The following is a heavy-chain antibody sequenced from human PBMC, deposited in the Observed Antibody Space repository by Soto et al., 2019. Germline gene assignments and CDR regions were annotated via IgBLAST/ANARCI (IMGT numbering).Heavy chain of an antibody. CDR2: PIPVFNAP. J-gene: IGHJ3*02. CDR1: GGTLSDHG. CDR3: ARGVFDSGNHYIGPSAFDI. D-gene: IGHD3-10*01. Sequence: QVQLEQSGAEVKKPGSSVKVSCKASGGTLSDHGVAWLRQAPGQGLEWMGGPIPVFNAPKYAPKFQARVMIPADKSTNIAYMELSSLRSEDTALYYCARGVFDSGNHYIGPSAFDIWGQGTMVIVSS. V-gene: IGHV1-69*06.